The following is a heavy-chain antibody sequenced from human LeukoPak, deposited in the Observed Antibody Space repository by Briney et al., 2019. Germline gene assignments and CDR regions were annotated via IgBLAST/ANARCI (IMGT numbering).Heavy chain of an antibody. J-gene: IGHJ4*02. D-gene: IGHD6-6*01. CDR2: IRSKAYGGTT. CDR1: GFTSGDYA. V-gene: IGHV3-49*04. Sequence: PRRSLRLSCTAAGFTSGDYAMSLVRQAPGKGLEWVAFIRSKAYGGTTEYAASVTGRFTISRDDSKSIAYLQMNSLKTEDTAVYYCTRARDIAALDYWGQGTLVTVSS. CDR3: TRARDIAALDY.